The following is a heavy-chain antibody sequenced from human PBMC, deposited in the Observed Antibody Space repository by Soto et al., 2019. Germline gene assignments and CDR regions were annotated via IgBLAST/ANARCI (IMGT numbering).Heavy chain of an antibody. V-gene: IGHV1-18*01. D-gene: IGHD3-10*01. Sequence: QVHLVQSGAEVKKPGASVKVSCQASGYTFITYAITWVRQAPGQGLEWMGWISHYNGNTNYAQKFQGRVTMTTDTSTSTAYMALRSLRSDDTAVYFCARGAMIRGVIIGYFDLWGRGTLVTVPS. CDR1: GYTFITYA. J-gene: IGHJ2*01. CDR2: ISHYNGNT. CDR3: ARGAMIRGVIIGYFDL.